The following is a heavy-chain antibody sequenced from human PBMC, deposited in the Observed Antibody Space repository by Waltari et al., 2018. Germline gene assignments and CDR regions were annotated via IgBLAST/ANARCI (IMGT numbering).Heavy chain of an antibody. CDR2: MNPNSGNT. V-gene: IGHV1-8*01. Sequence: QVQLVQSGAEVKKPGASVKVSCKASGYTFTSYDINWVRQATGQGLECMGWMNPNSGNTGYAQKFQGRVTMTRNTSISTAYMELSSLGSEDTAVYYCARGGGSTFRELYYDFWSGLDGMDVWGQGTTVTVSS. CDR1: GYTFTSYD. D-gene: IGHD3-3*01. J-gene: IGHJ6*02. CDR3: ARGGGSTFRELYYDFWSGLDGMDV.